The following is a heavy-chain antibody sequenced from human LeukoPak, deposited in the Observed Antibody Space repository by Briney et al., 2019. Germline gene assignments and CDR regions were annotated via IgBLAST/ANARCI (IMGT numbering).Heavy chain of an antibody. CDR3: ARDRRASGSYYIDY. J-gene: IGHJ4*02. V-gene: IGHV3-48*01. Sequence: SGGSLRLSCAASGFTFSSYSMNWVRQAPGRGLEWVSYISSGSSTIYYADSVKGRFTISRDNAKNSLYLQMNSLRAEDTAVYYCARDRRASGSYYIDYWGQGTLVTVSS. CDR1: GFTFSSYS. CDR2: ISSGSSTI. D-gene: IGHD3-10*01.